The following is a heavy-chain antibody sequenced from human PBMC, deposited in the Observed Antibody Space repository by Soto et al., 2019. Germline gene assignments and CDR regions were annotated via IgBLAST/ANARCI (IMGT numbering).Heavy chain of an antibody. J-gene: IGHJ4*02. CDR2: VHISGLT. Sequence: SENLSLTCTVSGGSMNSHFWSWIRQPAGKGLEWIGHVHISGLTTYNPSLRSRVTLSLDPPKNQLSLKLTSVTAADTAVYYCERINGGSPDVWCQGTLVTGSS. D-gene: IGHD2-15*01. V-gene: IGHV4-4*07. CDR3: ERINGGSPDV. CDR1: GGSMNSHF.